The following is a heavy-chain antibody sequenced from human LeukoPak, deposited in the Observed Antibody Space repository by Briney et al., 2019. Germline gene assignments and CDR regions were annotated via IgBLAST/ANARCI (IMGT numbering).Heavy chain of an antibody. J-gene: IGHJ3*02. CDR1: GFTVSSNY. V-gene: IGHV3-66*01. Sequence: GGSLRLSCAASGFTVSSNYMSWVRQAPGKGLEWVSVIYSGGSTYYADPVKGRFTISRDNSKNTLYLQMNSLRAEDTAVYYCARVRWYYDSSGYYSGAFDIWGQGTMVTVSS. D-gene: IGHD3-22*01. CDR3: ARVRWYYDSSGYYSGAFDI. CDR2: IYSGGST.